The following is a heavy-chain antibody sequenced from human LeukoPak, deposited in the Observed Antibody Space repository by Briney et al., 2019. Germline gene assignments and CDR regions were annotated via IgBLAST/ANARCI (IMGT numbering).Heavy chain of an antibody. J-gene: IGHJ1*01. Sequence: GGSLRLSCAASGITFSSHGMSWVRQAPGKGLEWVSSISGSGGSTYYADSVKGRFTISRDNAKNTLYLQMNSLRAEDTAVYYCAKPYGDYEYFQHWGQGTLVTVSS. CDR3: AKPYGDYEYFQH. D-gene: IGHD4-17*01. CDR2: ISGSGGST. V-gene: IGHV3-23*01. CDR1: GITFSSHG.